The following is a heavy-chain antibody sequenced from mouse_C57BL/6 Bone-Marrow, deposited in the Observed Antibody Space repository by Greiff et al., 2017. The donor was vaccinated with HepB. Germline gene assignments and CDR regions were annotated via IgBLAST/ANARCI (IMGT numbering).Heavy chain of an antibody. CDR3: AIVASYYFDY. V-gene: IGHV5-17*01. D-gene: IGHD1-1*01. CDR2: ISSGSSTI. J-gene: IGHJ2*01. CDR1: GFTFSDYG. Sequence: DVHLVESGGGLVKPGGSLKLSCAASGFTFSDYGMHWVRQAPEKGLEWVAYISSGSSTIYYADTVKGRFTISRDNAKNTLFLQMTSLRSEDTAMYYCAIVASYYFDYWGQGTTLTVSS.